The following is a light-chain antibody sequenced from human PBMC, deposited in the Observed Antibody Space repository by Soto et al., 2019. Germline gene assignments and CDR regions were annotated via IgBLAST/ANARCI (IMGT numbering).Light chain of an antibody. CDR1: DIGTKS. CDR2: DDS. CDR3: QVWDTISDHLV. V-gene: IGLV3-21*02. Sequence: SYVLTQPPSVSVAPGQTARISCGGNDIGTKSVQWYQKKPGQAPVLVVYDDSDRPSGIPERFSGSDSGNTATLTISRVEAGDEADYYCQVWDTISDHLVFGGGTKLTVL. J-gene: IGLJ2*01.